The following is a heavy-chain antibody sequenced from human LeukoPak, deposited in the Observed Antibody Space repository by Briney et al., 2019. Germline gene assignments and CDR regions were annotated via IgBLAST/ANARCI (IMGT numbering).Heavy chain of an antibody. V-gene: IGHV1-8*03. D-gene: IGHD3-22*01. CDR1: GYTFTSYG. J-gene: IGHJ4*02. CDR3: AREDYYDSGSNDY. Sequence: GASVKVSCKASGYTFTSYGISWVRQATGQGLEWMGWMNPNSGITGYAQKFQGRVTISRNTSISTAYMELSSLRSEDTAVYYCAREDYYDSGSNDYWGQGTQVTVSS. CDR2: MNPNSGIT.